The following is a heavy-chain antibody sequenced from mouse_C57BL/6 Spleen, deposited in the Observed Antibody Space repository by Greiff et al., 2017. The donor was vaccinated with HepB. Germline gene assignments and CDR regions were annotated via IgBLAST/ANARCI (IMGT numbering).Heavy chain of an antibody. CDR1: GYTFTDYE. CDR3: TRGDTTVVEDSMDY. Sequence: QVQLQQSGAELVRPGASVTLSCKASGYTFTDYEMHWVKQTPVHGLEWIGAIDPETGGTAYNQKFKGKAILTADKSSSTAYMELRSLTSEDSAVYYSTRGDTTVVEDSMDYWGQGTSVTVSS. J-gene: IGHJ4*01. CDR2: IDPETGGT. V-gene: IGHV1-15*01. D-gene: IGHD1-1*01.